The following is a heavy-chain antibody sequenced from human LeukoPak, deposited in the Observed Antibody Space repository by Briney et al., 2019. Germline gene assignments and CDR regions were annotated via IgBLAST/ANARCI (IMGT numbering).Heavy chain of an antibody. J-gene: IGHJ6*02. Sequence: GGSLRLFCAASGFTFDVYAMHWVRQAPGRGGEGVSGISWNSDSIGYADSVKGRFTISRDNAKNSLYLQMNSLRAEDTALYYCAKEYYYGSGSCYGMDVWGQGTTVTVSS. CDR3: AKEYYYGSGSCYGMDV. CDR1: GFTFDVYA. V-gene: IGHV3-9*01. CDR2: ISWNSDSI. D-gene: IGHD3-10*01.